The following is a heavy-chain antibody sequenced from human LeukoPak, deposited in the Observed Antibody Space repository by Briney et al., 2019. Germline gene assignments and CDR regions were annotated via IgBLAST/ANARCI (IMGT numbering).Heavy chain of an antibody. CDR2: IIPLFGTA. D-gene: IGHD3-22*01. CDR3: ARGWDYDSGGRPTAYVY. Sequence: SVKVSCKAPGGTFSSYAISWVRQAPGQGLEWMGGIIPLFGTANYAQKFQGRVTITADESTSTVYMELKSLKSEDTAVYYCARGWDYDSGGRPTAYVYWGQGTLVTVSS. J-gene: IGHJ4*02. V-gene: IGHV1-69*01. CDR1: GGTFSSYA.